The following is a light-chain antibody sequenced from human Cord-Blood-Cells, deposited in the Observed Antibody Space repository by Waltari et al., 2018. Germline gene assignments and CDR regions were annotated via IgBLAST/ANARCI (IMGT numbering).Light chain of an antibody. J-gene: IGLJ3*02. Sequence: QSVLTQPPSASGTPGQRVTISCSGSSSNIGSNTVNWYQQLPGTAPKLLIYSNNQRPSGVPDRFSGSKSGTAASLAISGLQSEDEADYYCQVWDSSSDHWVFGGGTELTVL. V-gene: IGLV1-44*01. CDR1: SSNIGSNT. CDR3: QVWDSSSDHWV. CDR2: SNN.